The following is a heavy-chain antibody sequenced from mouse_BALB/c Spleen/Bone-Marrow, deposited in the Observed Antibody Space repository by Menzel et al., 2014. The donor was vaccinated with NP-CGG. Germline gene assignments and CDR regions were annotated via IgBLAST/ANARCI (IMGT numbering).Heavy chain of an antibody. CDR1: GFSLTDYG. Sequence: VKVVESGPGLVAPSQSLSITCTVSGFSLTDYGVTWIRQPPGKGLEWLGIIWGGGSTFYNSSLRSRLNVSKDNSKSQVFLKMNSLQADDTAMYYCAKLNWVYAMDYWGQGTSVTVSS. CDR3: AKLNWVYAMDY. CDR2: IWGGGST. V-gene: IGHV2-6-5*01. J-gene: IGHJ4*01. D-gene: IGHD4-1*02.